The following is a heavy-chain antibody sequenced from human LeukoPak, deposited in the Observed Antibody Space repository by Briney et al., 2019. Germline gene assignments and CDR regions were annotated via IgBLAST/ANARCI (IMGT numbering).Heavy chain of an antibody. V-gene: IGHV3-23*01. D-gene: IGHD5-12*01. CDR2: ISGSGGST. Sequence: GGSLRLSSEASGFTFSSYAMSWVRQAAGKGLEWVSAISGSGGSTYYADSVKGRFTISRDNSKNTLYLQMNSLRAEDTAVYYCAKDRKYSGYEAGYFDYWGQGTLVTVSS. CDR3: AKDRKYSGYEAGYFDY. CDR1: GFTFSSYA. J-gene: IGHJ4*02.